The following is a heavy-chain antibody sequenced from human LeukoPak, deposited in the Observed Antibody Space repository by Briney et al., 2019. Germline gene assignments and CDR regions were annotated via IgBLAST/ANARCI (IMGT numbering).Heavy chain of an antibody. CDR3: ARKTYCSGGRCYGENWFDP. CDR1: GGSINGYH. V-gene: IGHV4-59*08. D-gene: IGHD2-15*01. Sequence: SETLSLTCTVTGGSINGYHWNWIRQSPGKGLEWISNIFYTGNTDYNPSLKSRVTISINTSKNEISLILRSATAADTAVYYCARKTYCSGGRCYGENWFDPWGQGILVTVSS. CDR2: IFYTGNT. J-gene: IGHJ5*02.